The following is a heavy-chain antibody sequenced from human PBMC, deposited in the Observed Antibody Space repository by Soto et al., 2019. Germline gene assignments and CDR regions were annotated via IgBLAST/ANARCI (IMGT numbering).Heavy chain of an antibody. CDR2: IYSSGTT. CDR1: GISIDNYY. J-gene: IGHJ5*02. CDR3: VRDVGGSGWFAP. Sequence: SETLSLTCTVSGISIDNYYCSWIWQSAGKGLEWIGRIYSSGTTNYNPSLKSRVTMSVDMSKSLFSLNVRSVTAADTAVYYCVRDVGGSGWFAPWGQGTLVTVSS. V-gene: IGHV4-4*07.